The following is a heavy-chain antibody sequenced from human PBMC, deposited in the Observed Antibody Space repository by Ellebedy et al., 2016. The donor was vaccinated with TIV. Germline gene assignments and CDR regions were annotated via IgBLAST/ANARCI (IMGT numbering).Heavy chain of an antibody. V-gene: IGHV3-30*03. CDR3: ARAPGGESGSYGGFDY. CDR2: TSFDGSHE. J-gene: IGHJ4*02. D-gene: IGHD1-26*01. CDR1: GFGFSSYG. Sequence: PGGSLRLSCAASGFGFSSYGIHWVRQAPGKGLEWVAVTSFDGSHEYYSESVKGRFTVSRDTARATVYLQMNSLRSEDTSVYYCARAPGGESGSYGGFDYWGQGTLVTVSS.